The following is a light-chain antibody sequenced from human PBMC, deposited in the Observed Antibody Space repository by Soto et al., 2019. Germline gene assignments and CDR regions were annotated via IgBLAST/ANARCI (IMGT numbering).Light chain of an antibody. J-gene: IGKJ3*01. CDR1: QSINKY. CDR2: GAS. CDR3: QQTYSTPFI. Sequence: DIQMTQSPSSLSASVGDRVTITCRASQSINKYINWYQQKPGKAPNLLINGASSLQSGVPSRFSGSGSGTDFTLTISNLQPEDFATYYCQQTYSTPFIFGPGTKVDIK. V-gene: IGKV1-39*01.